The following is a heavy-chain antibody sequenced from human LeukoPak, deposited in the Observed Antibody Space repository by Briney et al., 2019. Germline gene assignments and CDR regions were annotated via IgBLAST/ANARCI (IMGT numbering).Heavy chain of an antibody. CDR1: GGSISSSSYY. CDR2: IYYSGST. V-gene: IGHV4-61*01. CDR3: AGTSSSWPIDAFDI. Sequence: SETLSLTCTVSGGSISSSSYYWSWIRQPPGKGLEWIGYIYYSGSTNYNPSLKSRVTISVDTSKNQFSLKLSSVTAADTAVYYCAGTSSSWPIDAFDIWGQGTMVTVSS. J-gene: IGHJ3*02. D-gene: IGHD6-13*01.